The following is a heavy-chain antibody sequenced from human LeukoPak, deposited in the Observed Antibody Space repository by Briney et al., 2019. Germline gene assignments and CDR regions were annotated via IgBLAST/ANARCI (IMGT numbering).Heavy chain of an antibody. CDR2: IRYDGSNK. CDR3: AKGQGGSGSYFDY. V-gene: IGHV3-30*02. Sequence: GGSLRLSCAASEFTFSNYGMHWVRQAPGKGLEWVAFIRYDGSNKYYADSVKGRFTISRDNSKNTLYLQMNSLRAEDTAVYYCAKGQGGSGSYFDYWGQGTLVTVSS. CDR1: EFTFSNYG. J-gene: IGHJ4*02. D-gene: IGHD3-10*01.